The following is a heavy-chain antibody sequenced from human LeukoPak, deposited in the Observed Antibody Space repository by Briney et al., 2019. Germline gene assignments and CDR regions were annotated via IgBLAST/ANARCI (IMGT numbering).Heavy chain of an antibody. J-gene: IGHJ4*02. CDR3: ARVFDS. CDR2: VFYTGKT. Sequence: SETLSLTCTVSGGSVSTSDYYWGWIRQSPVKGLEWIGDVFYTGKTNYNPSLRGRATIPIDTSKNQFSLKLTYVTAADSAVYYCARVFDSWGQGTLVTISS. CDR1: GGSVSTSDYY. V-gene: IGHV4-39*07.